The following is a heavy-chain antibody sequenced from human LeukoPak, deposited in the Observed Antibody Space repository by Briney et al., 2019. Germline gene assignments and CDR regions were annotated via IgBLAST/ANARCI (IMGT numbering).Heavy chain of an antibody. CDR1: GFTFSSYA. D-gene: IGHD6-19*01. J-gene: IGHJ1*01. Sequence: AGGSLRLSCAASGFTFSSYAMTWVRQAPGKGLEWVSSIRGDAGSTYYADSVRGRFTISRDNSKNTVYLQMNSLRAEDTAVYYCAKDVGLSGWDFVHWGQGTLVTVSS. V-gene: IGHV3-23*01. CDR3: AKDVGLSGWDFVH. CDR2: IRGDAGST.